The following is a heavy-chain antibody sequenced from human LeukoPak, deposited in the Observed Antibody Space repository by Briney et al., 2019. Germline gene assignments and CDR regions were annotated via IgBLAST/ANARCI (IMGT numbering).Heavy chain of an antibody. CDR3: ARENSGPDY. Sequence: GGSLRLSCAASGFTFDDYAMHWVRQAPGKGLEWVSLISGDGGSTYYADSVKGRFTISRDNAKPSLYLQMNSLRAEDTAVYYCARENSGPDYWGQGALVTVSS. CDR1: GFTFDDYA. CDR2: ISGDGGST. J-gene: IGHJ4*02. V-gene: IGHV3-43*02. D-gene: IGHD1-26*01.